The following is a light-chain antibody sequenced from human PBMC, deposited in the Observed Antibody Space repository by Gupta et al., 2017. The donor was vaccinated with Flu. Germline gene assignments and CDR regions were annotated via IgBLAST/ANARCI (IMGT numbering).Light chain of an antibody. V-gene: IGLV8-61*01. Sequence: CGEVATSHYPGSDQQTPDQPPLPLVHATDRRLSGVADRFSGSKLGTTAALTITGHQAEDDCHYYCVAYMSSNILVFGGGTKLTVL. J-gene: IGLJ3*02. CDR2: ATD. CDR1: CGEVATSHY. CDR3: VAYMSSNILV.